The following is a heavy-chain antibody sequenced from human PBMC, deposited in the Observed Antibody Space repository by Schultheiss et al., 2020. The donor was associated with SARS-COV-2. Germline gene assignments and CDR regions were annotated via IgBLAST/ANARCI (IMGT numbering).Heavy chain of an antibody. CDR1: GFTFSSYS. CDR3: AREYCSSTSCYPVYYYYYYMDV. V-gene: IGHV3-21*01. CDR2: ISSSSSYI. D-gene: IGHD2-2*01. Sequence: GGSLRLSCAASGFTFSSYSMNRVRQAPGKGLEWVSSISSSSSYIYYADSVKGRFTISRDNAKNSLYLQMNSLRAEDTAVYYCAREYCSSTSCYPVYYYYYYMDVWGKGTTVTVSS. J-gene: IGHJ6*03.